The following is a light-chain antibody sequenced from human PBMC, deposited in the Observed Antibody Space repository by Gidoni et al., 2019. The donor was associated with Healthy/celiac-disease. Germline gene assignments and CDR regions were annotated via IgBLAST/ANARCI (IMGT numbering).Light chain of an antibody. Sequence: EIVMTQYPATMSVSPGERATLSCRASQSVSSNLAWYQQKPGQAPRLLIYGATTSATGIPARFSGSGSGTEFTLTISSLQSEDFAVYYCQQYNNWPLTFGGGTKVEIK. V-gene: IGKV3-15*01. CDR3: QQYNNWPLT. CDR2: GAT. CDR1: QSVSSN. J-gene: IGKJ4*01.